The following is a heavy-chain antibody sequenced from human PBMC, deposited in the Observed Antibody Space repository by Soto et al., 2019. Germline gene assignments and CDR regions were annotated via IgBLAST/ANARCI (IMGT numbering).Heavy chain of an antibody. D-gene: IGHD6-13*01. CDR1: GGSISGSY. Sequence: PSETLSLTCSVSGGSISGSYWSWIRQSPGKGLEWLGYVYYTGSTNYSPSLRSRVSISVDTSKNQFSLKLSSVTAADTAVYYCAREIAAAGTYFDYWGQGTLVTVSS. V-gene: IGHV4-59*12. J-gene: IGHJ4*02. CDR3: AREIAAAGTYFDY. CDR2: VYYTGST.